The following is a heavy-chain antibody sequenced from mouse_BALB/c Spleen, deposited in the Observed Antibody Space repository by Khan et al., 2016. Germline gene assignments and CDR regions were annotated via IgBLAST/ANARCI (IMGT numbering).Heavy chain of an antibody. V-gene: IGHV1S135*01. Sequence: VQLQQSGPELVKPGASVKVSCKASGYAFTSYNMYWVKQSHGKSLEWIGYIDPYNGGTRYNQKFKGKATLTADKSSSTAYMHLNSLTSEDSGVYYSAREGIPTVVATGLAYWGQGTTLTVSS. J-gene: IGHJ2*01. CDR1: GYAFTSYN. CDR2: IDPYNGGT. CDR3: AREGIPTVVATGLAY. D-gene: IGHD1-1*01.